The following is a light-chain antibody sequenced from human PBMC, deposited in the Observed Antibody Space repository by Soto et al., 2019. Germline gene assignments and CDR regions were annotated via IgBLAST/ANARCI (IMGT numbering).Light chain of an antibody. J-gene: IGKJ2*01. Sequence: DIQMTQSPSTVSASVGDRVTITCRASQTVYSWLAWYQQKPGKAPKLLIFEASTLQSGVPSRFAGSGSGTEFTLAISRLQPDDFATYYCQQYSSYSPYTFGQGTKVEI. CDR1: QTVYSW. CDR3: QQYSSYSPYT. V-gene: IGKV1-5*03. CDR2: EAS.